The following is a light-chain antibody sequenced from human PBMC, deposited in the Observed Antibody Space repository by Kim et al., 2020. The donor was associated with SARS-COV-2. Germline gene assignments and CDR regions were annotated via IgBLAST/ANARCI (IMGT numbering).Light chain of an antibody. J-gene: IGLJ1*01. CDR1: SSDVGTYTR. Sequence: QSALTQPPSVSGSPGQSVTISCTGTSSDVGTYTRVSWYQRPPGTAPKLIIYEVTNRPTGVPDRFSGSKSGNTASLTISGLQAEDEADYYCSSYASSDTFVFGTGTKVTVL. CDR3: SSYASSDTFV. CDR2: EVT. V-gene: IGLV2-18*02.